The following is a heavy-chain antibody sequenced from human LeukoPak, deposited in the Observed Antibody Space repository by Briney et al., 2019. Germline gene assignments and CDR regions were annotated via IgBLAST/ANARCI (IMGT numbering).Heavy chain of an antibody. J-gene: IGHJ4*02. CDR3: ARDFYLSDDSSKDY. V-gene: IGHV7-4-1*02. CDR2: INTNTGNP. CDR1: GYTFTSYA. Sequence: ASVKVSCKASGYTFTSYAMNWVRQAPGQGLEWMGWINTNTGNPTYAQGFTGRFVFSLDTSVSTAYLQISRLKDEDTAVYYCARDFYLSDDSSKDYWGQGTLVTVSS. D-gene: IGHD3-22*01.